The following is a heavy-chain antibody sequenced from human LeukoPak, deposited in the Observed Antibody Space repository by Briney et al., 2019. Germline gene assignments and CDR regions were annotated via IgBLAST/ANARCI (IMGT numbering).Heavy chain of an antibody. CDR2: ISGSGGST. Sequence: GGSLRLSCAASGFTFSSYAMSWVRQAPGKGLEWVSAISGSGGSTYYADSVKGRFTISRDNSKNTLYLQMNSLRAEDTAVYYCAKDLSVVPAAAHYFDYWGQGTLVTVSS. CDR3: AKDLSVVPAAAHYFDY. D-gene: IGHD2-2*01. CDR1: GFTFSSYA. J-gene: IGHJ4*02. V-gene: IGHV3-23*01.